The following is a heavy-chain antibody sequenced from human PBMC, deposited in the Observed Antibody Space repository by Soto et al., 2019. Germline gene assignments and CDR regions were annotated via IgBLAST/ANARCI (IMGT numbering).Heavy chain of an antibody. CDR2: IKSKTDGGTT. V-gene: IGHV3-15*01. Sequence: GGSLRLSCAASGFTFSNAWMSWVRQAPGKGLEWVGRIKSKTDGGTTDYAAPVKGRFTISRDDSKNTLYLQMDSLKTEDTAVYYCTTGYSSGWYTNDAFDIWGQGTMVTVSS. CDR3: TTGYSSGWYTNDAFDI. CDR1: GFTFSNAW. J-gene: IGHJ3*02. D-gene: IGHD6-19*01.